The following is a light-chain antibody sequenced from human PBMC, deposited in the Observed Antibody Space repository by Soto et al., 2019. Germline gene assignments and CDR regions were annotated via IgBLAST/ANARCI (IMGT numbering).Light chain of an antibody. CDR2: GAS. J-gene: IGKJ1*01. CDR3: QQYYNWPPWT. V-gene: IGKV3-15*01. CDR1: QTVSGS. Sequence: EVVMTQSPATLSVSPGERATVSCRASQTVSGSLAWYQQRPGQAPRLLIYGASTRATGIPARFSGSGSGTEFTLTISSLQSEDFAVYYCQQYYNWPPWTFGQGTKVEIK.